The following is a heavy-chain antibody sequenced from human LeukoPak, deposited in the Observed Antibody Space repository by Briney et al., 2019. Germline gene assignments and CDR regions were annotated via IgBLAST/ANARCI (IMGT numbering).Heavy chain of an antibody. V-gene: IGHV3-33*01. CDR2: IYYDGSNK. J-gene: IGHJ3*02. D-gene: IGHD1-14*01. CDR3: ARDATGSAFDI. CDR1: GFTFSRSG. Sequence: PGGSLRLSCAASGFTFSRSGMHWVRQAPGKGLEWVTFIYYDGSNKFFADSVKDRFTISKDNSKSTLYLQMNSLRIEDTAMYYCARDATGSAFDIWGRGTIVTVS.